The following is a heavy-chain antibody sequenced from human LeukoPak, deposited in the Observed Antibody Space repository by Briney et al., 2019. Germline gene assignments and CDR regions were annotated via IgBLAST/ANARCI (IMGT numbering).Heavy chain of an antibody. V-gene: IGHV3-9*03. Sequence: GRSPRLSCAASGFTFDDYAMHWVRHAPGKGLEWVSGISWNSGSIGYADSVKGRFTISRDNAKNSLYLQMNSLRAEDMALYYCAKDMRRGGYYDFWSGYSPFDYWGQGTLVTVSS. D-gene: IGHD3-3*01. CDR2: ISWNSGSI. J-gene: IGHJ4*02. CDR1: GFTFDDYA. CDR3: AKDMRRGGYYDFWSGYSPFDY.